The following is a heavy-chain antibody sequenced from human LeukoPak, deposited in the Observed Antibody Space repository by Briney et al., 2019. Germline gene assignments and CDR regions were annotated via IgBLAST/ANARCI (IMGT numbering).Heavy chain of an antibody. Sequence: GESLKISCKGSGYSFTSYWISWVRQAPGKGLEWMGGFDPEDGETIYAQKFQGRVTMTEDTSTDTAYMELSSLRSEDTAVYYCATAGLWSTQYWFDPWGQGTLVTVSS. CDR2: FDPEDGET. V-gene: IGHV1-24*01. CDR1: GYSFTSYW. CDR3: ATAGLWSTQYWFDP. D-gene: IGHD5-18*01. J-gene: IGHJ5*02.